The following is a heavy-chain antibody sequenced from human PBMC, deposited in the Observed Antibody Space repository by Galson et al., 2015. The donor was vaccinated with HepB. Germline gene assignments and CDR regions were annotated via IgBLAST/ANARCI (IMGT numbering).Heavy chain of an antibody. CDR1: GFTFRHYW. V-gene: IGHV3-7*03. J-gene: IGHJ4*02. Sequence: SLRLSCAASGFTFRHYWMSWVRQAPGKGLEWVANIKEDGSEQYYGNSVKGRFTISRDDAKSSIYLQMKSLSADDTATYDCVRGWWAAGTGWSYFFDYWGQGILVTVSS. CDR3: VRGWWAAGTGWSYFFDY. CDR2: IKEDGSEQ. D-gene: IGHD2-15*01.